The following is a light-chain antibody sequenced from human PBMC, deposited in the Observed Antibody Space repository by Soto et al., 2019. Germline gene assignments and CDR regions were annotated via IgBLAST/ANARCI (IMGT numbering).Light chain of an antibody. CDR2: GAS. Sequence: EIVMTQSPATLSVSPGERATLSCRASQSVSSNLAWYQQKPGQAPRLLIYGASTRATGIPARFSGSGSGADFTLTINTLEPEDFAAYYCQQYGALPPTFGQGTKVDIK. V-gene: IGKV3-15*01. CDR3: QQYGALPPT. J-gene: IGKJ1*01. CDR1: QSVSSN.